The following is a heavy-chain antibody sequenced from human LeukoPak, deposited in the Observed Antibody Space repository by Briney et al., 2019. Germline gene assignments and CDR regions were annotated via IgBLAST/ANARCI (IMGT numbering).Heavy chain of an antibody. V-gene: IGHV3-7*01. CDR1: GFTFSSYW. Sequence: GGSLRLSCAASGFTFSSYWMSWVRQAPGKGLEWVANIKQDGSEKYYVDSVKGRFTISRDNAKNSLYLQMNSLRAEDTAVYYRARGGAAAGLVYYYYGLDVWGQGTTVTVSS. D-gene: IGHD6-13*01. J-gene: IGHJ6*02. CDR3: ARGGAAAGLVYYYYGLDV. CDR2: IKQDGSEK.